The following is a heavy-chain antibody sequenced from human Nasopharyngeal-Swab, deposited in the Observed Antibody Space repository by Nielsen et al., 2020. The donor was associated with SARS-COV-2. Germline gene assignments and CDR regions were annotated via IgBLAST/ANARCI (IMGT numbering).Heavy chain of an antibody. V-gene: IGHV4-39*01. Sequence: SETLSLTCTVSGGSISSSNYYWGWIRQSPGKGLEWIGNIYYTGSTYYNPSLKSRFTISVDTPKDQFSLKVNSVTASDTAVYHCARRDASGSYNWFDPWGQGTLVTVSS. CDR3: ARRDASGSYNWFDP. D-gene: IGHD3-10*01. CDR2: IYYTGST. J-gene: IGHJ5*02. CDR1: GGSISSSNYY.